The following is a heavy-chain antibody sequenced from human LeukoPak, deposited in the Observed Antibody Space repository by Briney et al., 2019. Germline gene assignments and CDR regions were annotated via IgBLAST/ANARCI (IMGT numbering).Heavy chain of an antibody. V-gene: IGHV3-30*03. J-gene: IGHJ4*02. CDR1: GLTFSSYG. Sequence: PGGSLRLSCAAPGLTFSSYGMHWVGQAPGKGLEGVAVISYDGSNKYYADSVKGRFTISRDNSKNTLYLQVNSLRAEDTAVYYCAQSGYYYDSSGYYIYWGQGTLVTVSS. D-gene: IGHD3-22*01. CDR3: AQSGYYYDSSGYYIY. CDR2: ISYDGSNK.